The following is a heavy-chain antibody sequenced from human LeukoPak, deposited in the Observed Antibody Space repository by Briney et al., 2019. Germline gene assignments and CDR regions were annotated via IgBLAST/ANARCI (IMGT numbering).Heavy chain of an antibody. CDR2: INGDGSST. J-gene: IGHJ4*02. V-gene: IGHV3-74*03. D-gene: IGHD3-10*01. Sequence: PGGSLRLSCAASGFTFSGYWMHWVRQAPGQGLVWISHINGDGSSTTYADSVKGRFTISRDNAKNTLCLQMNSLRAEDTAMYYCIRGGAYGSLDYWGQGTLVTVSS. CDR1: GFTFSGYW. CDR3: IRGGAYGSLDY.